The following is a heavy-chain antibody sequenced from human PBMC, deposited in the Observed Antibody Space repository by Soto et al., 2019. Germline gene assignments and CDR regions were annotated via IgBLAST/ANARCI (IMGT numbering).Heavy chain of an antibody. CDR3: AFSYGSGMAYGMDV. CDR1: GGSISSYY. D-gene: IGHD3-10*01. J-gene: IGHJ6*02. Sequence: SETLSLTCTVSGGSISSYYWSWIRRPPGKGLEGIGSIYYSGSTYYNPSLKSRVTISVDTSKNQFSLKLSSVTAADTAVYYCAFSYGSGMAYGMDVWGQGTTVTVSS. V-gene: IGHV4-59*05. CDR2: IYYSGST.